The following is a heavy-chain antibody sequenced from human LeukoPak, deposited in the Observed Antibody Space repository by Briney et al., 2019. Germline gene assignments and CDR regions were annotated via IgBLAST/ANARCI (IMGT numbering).Heavy chain of an antibody. CDR2: ISSSGSTI. J-gene: IGHJ3*02. D-gene: IGHD5-24*01. V-gene: IGHV3-48*03. Sequence: GGSLRLSCAASGFTFSSYEMSWVRQAPGKGLEWVSYISSSGSTIYYADSVKGRFTISRDNAKNSLYLQMNSLRAEDTAVYYCASLYGSYDAFDIWGQGTMVTVSS. CDR3: ASLYGSYDAFDI. CDR1: GFTFSSYE.